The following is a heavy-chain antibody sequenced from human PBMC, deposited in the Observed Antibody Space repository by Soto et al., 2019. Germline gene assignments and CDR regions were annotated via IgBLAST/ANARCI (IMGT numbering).Heavy chain of an antibody. Sequence: QVQLLESGGGLVKPGGSLRLSCAASGFTFSDYYMSWIRQAPGKGLECVAYISVSSTYANYAGSVEGRFTISRDNAENSLFLQMHSLRAEDTDVYYCARGVRYYSSEKPANFDYWGQGALVTVSP. D-gene: IGHD3-10*01. J-gene: IGHJ4*02. CDR2: ISVSSTYA. CDR1: GFTFSDYY. CDR3: ARGVRYYSSEKPANFDY. V-gene: IGHV3-11*05.